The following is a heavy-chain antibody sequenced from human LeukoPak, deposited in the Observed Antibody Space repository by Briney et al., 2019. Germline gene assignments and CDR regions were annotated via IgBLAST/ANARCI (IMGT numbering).Heavy chain of an antibody. CDR2: INPNSGST. V-gene: IGHV1-46*01. Sequence: ASVKVSCKASGYTFTGYYMHWVRQAPGQGLEWMGWINPNSGSTSYAQKFQGRVTMTRDMSTSTVYMELSSLRSEDTAVYYCARGGYDDNAFDIWGQGTMVTVSS. CDR1: GYTFTGYY. J-gene: IGHJ3*02. D-gene: IGHD3-3*01. CDR3: ARGGYDDNAFDI.